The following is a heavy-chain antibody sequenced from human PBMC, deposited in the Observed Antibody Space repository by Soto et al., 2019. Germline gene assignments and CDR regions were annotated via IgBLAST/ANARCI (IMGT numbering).Heavy chain of an antibody. J-gene: IGHJ4*02. V-gene: IGHV3-9*01. CDR1: GFTFSSYG. D-gene: IGHD4-4*01. CDR3: VKEKLYSNYEYYFDS. Sequence: SLRLSCAASGFTFSSYGMHWVRRVPVKVLEWVSGISWHSGTIGYADSVRGRFTISGDNAKNSLYLQMNSLRPEDTALYYCVKEKLYSNYEYYFDSWGQGTLVTVSS. CDR2: ISWHSGTI.